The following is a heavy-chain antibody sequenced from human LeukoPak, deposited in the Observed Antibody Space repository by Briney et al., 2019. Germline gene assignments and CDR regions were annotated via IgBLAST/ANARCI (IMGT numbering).Heavy chain of an antibody. J-gene: IGHJ4*02. Sequence: PGGSLRLSCAASGFTFSSYAMSWVRQAPGKRLEWVSAVTGRGGSTYYADSVKGRFTISRDNSRNTLFLQMNSLRAEDTAIYYCAKWGDFDILTGYYVSDFWGQGTLVTVSS. D-gene: IGHD3-9*01. CDR3: AKWGDFDILTGYYVSDF. V-gene: IGHV3-23*01. CDR2: VTGRGGST. CDR1: GFTFSSYA.